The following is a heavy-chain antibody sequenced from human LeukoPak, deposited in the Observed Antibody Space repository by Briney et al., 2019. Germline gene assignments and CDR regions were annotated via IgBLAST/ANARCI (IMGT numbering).Heavy chain of an antibody. J-gene: IGHJ4*02. CDR1: GFTFSSYS. CDR2: ISSSSSYI. D-gene: IGHD6-13*01. V-gene: IGHV3-21*01. Sequence: PGGSLRLSCAASGFTFSSYSMNWDRQAPGKGLEWVSSISSSSSYIYYADSVKGRFTISRDNAKNSLYLQMNSLRAEDTAVYYCATGYSSSWYLPPGRGLDYWGQGTLVTVSS. CDR3: ATGYSSSWYLPPGRGLDY.